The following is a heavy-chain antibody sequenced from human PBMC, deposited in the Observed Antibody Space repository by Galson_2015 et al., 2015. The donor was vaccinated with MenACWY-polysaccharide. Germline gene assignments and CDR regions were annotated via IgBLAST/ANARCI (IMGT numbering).Heavy chain of an antibody. J-gene: IGHJ6*03. CDR1: AFDFNKYV. D-gene: IGHD4/OR15-4a*01. V-gene: IGHV3-23*01. CDR3: AKGSYRANAVLSYYYYHMDA. Sequence: SLRLSCAASAFDFNKYVMNWVRQPPGKGLQWVSSITPTGGTPYYADSVRGRFTITRDNSKNTLYLQMNSLGAEDTAVYYCAKGSYRANAVLSYYYYHMDAWGKGTTVTVSS. CDR2: ITPTGGTP.